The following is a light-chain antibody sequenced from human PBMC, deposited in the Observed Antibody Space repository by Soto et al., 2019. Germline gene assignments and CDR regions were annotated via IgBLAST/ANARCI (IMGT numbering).Light chain of an antibody. J-gene: IGKJ4*01. V-gene: IGKV3-20*01. Sequence: EIVLTQSPGTLSLSPGERATLSCRASQSVSSYLAWYQQKPGQAPRLLIYDASNRATGIPDRFSGSGSGTDSTLTISRLEPEDFAVYYCQQYGSSPLTFGGGTKVDI. CDR2: DAS. CDR3: QQYGSSPLT. CDR1: QSVSSY.